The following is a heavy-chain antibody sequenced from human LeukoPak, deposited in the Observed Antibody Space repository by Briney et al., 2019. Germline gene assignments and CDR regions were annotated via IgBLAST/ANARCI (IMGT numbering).Heavy chain of an antibody. Sequence: GGSLRLSCAASGFTFSSYSMNWVRQAPGKGLEWVSYISSSSSTIYYAGSVKGRFTISRDNAKNSLYLQMNSLRAEDTAVYYCARDKGSSWYRGAEYFQHWGQGTLVTVSS. J-gene: IGHJ1*01. CDR1: GFTFSSYS. CDR2: ISSSSSTI. V-gene: IGHV3-48*04. D-gene: IGHD6-13*01. CDR3: ARDKGSSWYRGAEYFQH.